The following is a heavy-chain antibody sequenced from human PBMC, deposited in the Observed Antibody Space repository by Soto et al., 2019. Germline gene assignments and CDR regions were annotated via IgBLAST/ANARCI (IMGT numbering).Heavy chain of an antibody. CDR2: ISGGGGST. V-gene: IGHV3-23*01. CDR3: ARDTTYGDDGAIGH. J-gene: IGHJ4*02. CDR1: GFTFSSYA. Sequence: GGSLRLSCAASGFTFSSYAMSWVRQAPGKGLEWVSDISGGGGSTYYADSVKGRVTISRDNSKNTLYLQMNSLRAEDAALYYCARDTTYGDDGAIGHWGQGTLVTVSS. D-gene: IGHD4-17*01.